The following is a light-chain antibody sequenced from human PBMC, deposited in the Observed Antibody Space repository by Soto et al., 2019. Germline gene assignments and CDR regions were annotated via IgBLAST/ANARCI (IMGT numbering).Light chain of an antibody. Sequence: QPVLTQPPSASGSPGQSVTISCTGTSSDVGDYNYVSWYQQHPGKAPKLMIYEVSKRPSGVPDRFSGSKSGNTASLTVSGLQAEDEADYYCSSYAGSNNWNFGTGTKLTVL. J-gene: IGLJ1*01. CDR2: EVS. CDR3: SSYAGSNNWN. V-gene: IGLV2-8*01. CDR1: SSDVGDYNY.